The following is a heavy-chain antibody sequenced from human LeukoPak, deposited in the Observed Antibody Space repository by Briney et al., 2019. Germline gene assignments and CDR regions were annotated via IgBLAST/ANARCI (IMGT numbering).Heavy chain of an antibody. CDR2: ISSIGSYI. CDR1: GFTFSSYS. Sequence: GGSLRLSCAASGFTFSSYSMNWVRQAPGKGLEWVSSISSIGSYIYYADSVKGRFTISRDNAKNSLYLQMNSLRAEDTAVYYCARESGPRWRLDYWGQGTLVTVSS. CDR3: ARESGPRWRLDY. J-gene: IGHJ4*02. V-gene: IGHV3-21*01. D-gene: IGHD3-3*01.